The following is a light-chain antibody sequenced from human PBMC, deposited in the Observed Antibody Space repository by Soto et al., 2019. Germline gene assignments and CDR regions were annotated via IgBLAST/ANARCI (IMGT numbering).Light chain of an antibody. CDR2: EVS. Sequence: QSALTQPRSVSGSPGQSVTIACTGTSSDVGGYHYVSWYQHHPGKAPKLMIYEVSKRPSGVPDRFSGSKSGNTASLTVSGLQAEDEADYYCSSYAGSNKDVFGTGTKLTVL. V-gene: IGLV2-8*01. J-gene: IGLJ1*01. CDR3: SSYAGSNKDV. CDR1: SSDVGGYHY.